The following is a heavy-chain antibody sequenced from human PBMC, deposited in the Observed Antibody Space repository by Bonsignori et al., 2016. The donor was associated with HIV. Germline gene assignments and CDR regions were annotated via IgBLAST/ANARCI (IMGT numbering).Heavy chain of an antibody. V-gene: IGHV3-23*04. D-gene: IGHD6-19*01. CDR3: ATVIWSTSGRHFDS. Sequence: EVQLVESGGVLVQPGGSLRLSCAASGFTFSSYAMTWVRQAPGKGLEWVSTITTSGGLTYYADSVKGRFAISRDNSKNTLSLQMNRLRPEDTAVYYCATVIWSTSGRHFDSWGQGTLVT. CDR1: GFTFSSYA. CDR2: ITTSGGLT. J-gene: IGHJ4*02.